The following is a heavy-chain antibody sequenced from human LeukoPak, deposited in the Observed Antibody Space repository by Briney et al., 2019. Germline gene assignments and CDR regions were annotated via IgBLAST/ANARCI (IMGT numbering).Heavy chain of an antibody. CDR3: ARHTDIAALSSLNH. V-gene: IGHV4-59*08. D-gene: IGHD6-13*01. Sequence: SETLSLTCTVSGASINSYYWSWIRQPPGKGLEWIGYIYYIGYTKYNPSLKSRVIISVDTSRNQFSLKLSSVTAADTAVYYCARHTDIAALSSLNHWGQGTLVTVSS. CDR2: IYYIGYT. J-gene: IGHJ5*02. CDR1: GASINSYY.